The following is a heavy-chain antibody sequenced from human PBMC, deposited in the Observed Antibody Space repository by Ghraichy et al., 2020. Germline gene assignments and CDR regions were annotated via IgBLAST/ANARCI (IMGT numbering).Heavy chain of an antibody. D-gene: IGHD1-26*01. CDR1: GGSISSYY. V-gene: IGHV4-4*07. J-gene: IGHJ6*02. Sequence: SETLSLTCTVSGGSISSYYWSWIRQPAGKGLEWIGLIYTSGSNNYNPSLKSRVTMSVDTSKNQFSLKLSSVTAADTAVYYCGGDGDSGSDHPYGMDVWGQGTTVTASS. CDR3: GGDGDSGSDHPYGMDV. CDR2: IYTSGSN.